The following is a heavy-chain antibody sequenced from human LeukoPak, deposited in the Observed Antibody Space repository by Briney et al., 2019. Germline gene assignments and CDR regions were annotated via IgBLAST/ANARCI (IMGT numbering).Heavy chain of an antibody. V-gene: IGHV3-7*01. CDR3: AGDPHSAAANWFDP. CDR2: IKQEGSEK. J-gene: IGHJ5*02. D-gene: IGHD6-13*01. CDR1: GFTFGSYW. Sequence: GGSLRLSCAASGFTFGSYWMSWVRQAPGKGLEWVANIKQEGSEKYYVDSVKGRFTISRDNANNSLYLQMHSLRAEDTAVYYCAGDPHSAAANWFDPWGQGTLVTVSS.